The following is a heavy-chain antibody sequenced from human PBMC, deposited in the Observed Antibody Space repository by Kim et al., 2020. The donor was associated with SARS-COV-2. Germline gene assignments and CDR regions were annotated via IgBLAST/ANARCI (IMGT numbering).Heavy chain of an antibody. CDR3: AKDSNYDSSGYYYDPFDY. D-gene: IGHD3-22*01. V-gene: IGHV3-23*01. CDR2: ISGSGGST. Sequence: GGSLRLSCAASGFTFSSYAMSWVRQAPGKGLEWVSAISGSGGSTYYADSVKGRFTISRDNSKNTLYLQMNSLRAEDTAAYYCAKDSNYDSSGYYYDPFDYWGQGTLVTVSS. J-gene: IGHJ4*02. CDR1: GFTFSSYA.